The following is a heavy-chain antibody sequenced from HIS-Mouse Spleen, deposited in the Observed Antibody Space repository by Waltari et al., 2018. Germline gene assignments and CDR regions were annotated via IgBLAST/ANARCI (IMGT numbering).Heavy chain of an antibody. CDR1: GGSISSSSYY. CDR2: IYYSGGT. CDR3: ARESPYSSSWYDWYFDL. Sequence: QLQLQESGPGLVKPSETLSLTCTVSGGSISSSSYYWGWIRQPPGKGLEWIGSIYYSGGTYDNPSRKSRVTISVDTSKNQFSLKLSSVTAADTAVYYCARESPYSSSWYDWYFDLWGRGTLVTVSS. D-gene: IGHD6-13*01. V-gene: IGHV4-39*07. J-gene: IGHJ2*01.